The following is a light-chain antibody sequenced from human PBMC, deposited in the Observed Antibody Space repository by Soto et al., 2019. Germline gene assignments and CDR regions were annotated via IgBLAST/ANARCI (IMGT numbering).Light chain of an antibody. CDR2: LNSDGSH. J-gene: IGLJ2*01. CDR1: SGHSNYA. V-gene: IGLV4-69*01. CDR3: QTWGTGVV. Sequence: QLVLTQSPSASASLGASVKLTCTLSSGHSNYAIAWHQQQPEKGPRYLMKLNSDGSHSKGDGIPDRFSGSSSGAERYLTISSLQSEDEADYYCQTWGTGVVFGGGTKRPS.